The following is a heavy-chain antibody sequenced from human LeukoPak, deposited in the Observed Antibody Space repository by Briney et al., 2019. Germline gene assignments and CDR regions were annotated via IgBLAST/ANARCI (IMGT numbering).Heavy chain of an antibody. CDR3: ARETRRRWLQFNWFDP. CDR2: TYYRSKWSS. V-gene: IGHV6-1*01. D-gene: IGHD5-24*01. CDR1: GDSVSSKSAA. Sequence: SQTLSLTCAISGDSVSSKSAAWNWIRQSPSRGLEWLGRTYYRSKWSSGYAESVKSRITVNPDTSKNQFSLQLRSVTPEDTAVYYCARETRRRWLQFNWFDPWGQGTLVTVSS. J-gene: IGHJ5*02.